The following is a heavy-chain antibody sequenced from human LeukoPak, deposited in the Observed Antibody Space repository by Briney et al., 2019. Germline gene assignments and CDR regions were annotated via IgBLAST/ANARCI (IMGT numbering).Heavy chain of an antibody. CDR1: GDSVSTNSAT. CDR3: ARLVGASWFDS. D-gene: IGHD1-26*01. V-gene: IGHV6-1*01. J-gene: IGHJ5*01. Sequence: PSQTLSLTCAISGDSVSTNSATWTWFRQSPSRGLEWLGRTYYRSKWYNDYAVSMKGRITINPDTSKNQFSLQLNSVTPEDTAVYYCARLVGASWFDSWGQGTLVTVSS. CDR2: TYYRSKWYN.